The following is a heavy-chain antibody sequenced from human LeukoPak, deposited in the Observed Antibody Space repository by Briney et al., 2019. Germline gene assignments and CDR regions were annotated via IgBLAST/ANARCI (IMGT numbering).Heavy chain of an antibody. Sequence: PSETLSLTCTVSGGSISSYYWSWIRQPPGKGLEWIGYIYYSGSTNYNPSLKSRVSISVDTSKNQFSLKLSSVTAADTAVDYCARQQLTYYYYYMDVWGKGTTVTVSS. D-gene: IGHD3-10*01. CDR1: GGSISSYY. CDR3: ARQQLTYYYYYMDV. V-gene: IGHV4-59*08. J-gene: IGHJ6*03. CDR2: IYYSGST.